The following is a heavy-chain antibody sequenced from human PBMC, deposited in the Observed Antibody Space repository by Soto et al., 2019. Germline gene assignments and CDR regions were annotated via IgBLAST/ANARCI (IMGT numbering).Heavy chain of an antibody. Sequence: QVQLVQSGAEVKKPGASVKVSCKASGYTFTSYDINWVRQATGQGLEWMGWMNPNSGNTGYAQKFQGRVTMTRNTSISTAYMELSSLRSEDTAVYYCARRGYSSSWYDYYYSGMDVWGQGTTVTVSS. D-gene: IGHD6-13*01. CDR1: GYTFTSYD. V-gene: IGHV1-8*01. J-gene: IGHJ6*02. CDR3: ARRGYSSSWYDYYYSGMDV. CDR2: MNPNSGNT.